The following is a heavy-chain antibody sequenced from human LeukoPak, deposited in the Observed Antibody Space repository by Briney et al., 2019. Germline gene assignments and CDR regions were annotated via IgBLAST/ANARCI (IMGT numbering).Heavy chain of an antibody. CDR3: ARDGVDAGIYFDY. D-gene: IGHD3-16*01. J-gene: IGHJ4*02. Sequence: AGGSLRLSCAASGFSFRSHWMSWVRQAPGKGLEWVANINQDGSEKYYVDSVKGRFTISRDNAKNSLYLRMNSLRAEDTAVYYCARDGVDAGIYFDYWGQGNLVTVSS. CDR2: INQDGSEK. V-gene: IGHV3-7*01. CDR1: GFSFRSHW.